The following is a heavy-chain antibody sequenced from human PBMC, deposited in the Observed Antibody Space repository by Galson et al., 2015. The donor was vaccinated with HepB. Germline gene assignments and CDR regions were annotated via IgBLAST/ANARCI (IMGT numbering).Heavy chain of an antibody. V-gene: IGHV3-30-3*01. D-gene: IGHD3-22*01. Sequence: PLGDDGVAYAVTVRDYVMLGVGQAQGKGLEWVAGMSDDGINQYYADSVKGRFTISRDNSKHTVWLQVNSLRAEYTAVYYCARYTFSYASNVYRFDYWVQGTLVTVSS. CDR1: AVTVRDYV. J-gene: IGHJ4*02. CDR3: ARYTFSYASNVYRFDY. CDR2: MSDDGINQ.